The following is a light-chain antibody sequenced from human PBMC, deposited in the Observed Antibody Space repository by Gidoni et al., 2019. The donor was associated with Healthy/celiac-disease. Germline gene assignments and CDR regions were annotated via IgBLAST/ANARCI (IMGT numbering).Light chain of an antibody. J-gene: IGKJ5*01. V-gene: IGKV1-39*01. CDR1: QSISSY. CDR3: QQSYSTPPIT. Sequence: DIQITHTPSSLSASLVDRVTITCRASQSISSYLNWYQQKPGKAPKLLIYAASSLQSVVPSMFSGSGSGTDFTITISSVQPEDVVTYYCQQSYSTPPITFGQGTRLEIK. CDR2: AAS.